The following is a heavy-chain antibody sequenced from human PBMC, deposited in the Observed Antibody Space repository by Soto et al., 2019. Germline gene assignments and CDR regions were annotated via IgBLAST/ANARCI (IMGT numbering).Heavy chain of an antibody. V-gene: IGHV3-30*03. J-gene: IGHJ4*02. CDR3: ARDRTNSWTFAY. CDR2: ISASGSEQ. Sequence: GGSLRLSCEASGFTFSRHGMHWVRQAPGKGLEWVAVISASGSEQYYAASVKGRFTISRDKSKNTVYLQMNSLRAEHTAIYYCARDRTNSWTFAYWAQGTLVPVSS. D-gene: IGHD3-3*01. CDR1: GFTFSRHG.